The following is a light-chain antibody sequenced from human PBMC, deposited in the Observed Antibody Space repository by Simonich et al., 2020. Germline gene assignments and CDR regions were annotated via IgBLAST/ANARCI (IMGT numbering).Light chain of an antibody. V-gene: IGKV2-28*01. CDR3: MQALQTPPT. Sequence: DIVMTQSPLSLPVNPGEPASISCRSSQSLLHSNVYNYLDWYLQKPGQSPQLLIYLGSNRAAGVPDRFSGSGSCTDFTLKISRVEAEDVGVYYCMQALQTPPTFGGGTKVEIK. CDR1: QSLLHSNVYNY. J-gene: IGKJ4*01. CDR2: LGS.